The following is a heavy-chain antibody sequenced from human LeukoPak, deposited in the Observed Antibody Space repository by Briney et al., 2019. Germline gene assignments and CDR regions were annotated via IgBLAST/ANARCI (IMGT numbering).Heavy chain of an antibody. CDR1: GGSISSYY. CDR3: ARVVPAVRPEDWFDP. D-gene: IGHD2-2*01. CDR2: IYTSGST. Sequence: KTSETLSLTCTVSGGSISSYYWSWIRQPAGKGLEWIGRIYTSGSTNYNPSLKSRVTMSVDTSKNQFSLELSSVTAADTAVYYCARVVPAVRPEDWFDPWGQGTLVTVSS. V-gene: IGHV4-4*07. J-gene: IGHJ5*02.